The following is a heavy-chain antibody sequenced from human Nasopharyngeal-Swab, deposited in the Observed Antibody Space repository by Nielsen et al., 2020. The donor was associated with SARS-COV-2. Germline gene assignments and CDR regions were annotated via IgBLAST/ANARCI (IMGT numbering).Heavy chain of an antibody. D-gene: IGHD6-13*01. CDR3: ARGRYSISPGGY. V-gene: IGHV4-59*01. CDR2: IYYSGST. CDR1: GGSISSYY. Sequence: SETLSLTCTVSGGSISSYYWSWIRQPPGKGLEWIGYIYYSGSTNYNPSLKSRVTISVDTSKNQFSLKLSSVTAADTAVYYCARGRYSISPGGYWGQGTLVTVSS. J-gene: IGHJ4*02.